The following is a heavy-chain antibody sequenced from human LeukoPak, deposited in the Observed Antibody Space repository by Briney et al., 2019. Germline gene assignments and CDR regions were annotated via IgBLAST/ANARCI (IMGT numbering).Heavy chain of an antibody. J-gene: IGHJ4*02. V-gene: IGHV3-23*01. CDR2: ISGSGGST. CDR1: GFTFSSYA. Sequence: GGFLRLSCAASGFTFSSYAMSWVRQAPGKGLEWVSAISGSGGSTYYADSVKGRFTISRDNSKNTLYLQMNSLKAEDTAVYYCAKSSGYYGSGSYSYFDYWGQGTLVTVSS. D-gene: IGHD3-10*01. CDR3: AKSSGYYGSGSYSYFDY.